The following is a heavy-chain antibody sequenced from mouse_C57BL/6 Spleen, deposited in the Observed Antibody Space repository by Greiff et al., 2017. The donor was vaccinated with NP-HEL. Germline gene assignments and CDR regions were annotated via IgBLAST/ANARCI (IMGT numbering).Heavy chain of an antibody. CDR1: GYSFTSYY. D-gene: IGHD1-1*02. V-gene: IGHV1-66*01. CDR3: ARSGLVVFAWFAY. Sequence: QVQLQQSGPELVKPGASVKISCKASGYSFTSYYIHWVKQRPGQGLEWIGWIYPGSGNTKYNEKFKGKATLTADTSSSTAYMQLSSLTSEDSAVYYCARSGLVVFAWFAYWGQGTLVTVSA. CDR2: IYPGSGNT. J-gene: IGHJ3*01.